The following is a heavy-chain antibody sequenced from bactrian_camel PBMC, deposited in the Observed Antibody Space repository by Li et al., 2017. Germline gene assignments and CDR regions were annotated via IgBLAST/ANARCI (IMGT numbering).Heavy chain of an antibody. V-gene: IGHV3S1*01. CDR3: ATGGDERLCAY. CDR2: IYIDGGTT. J-gene: IGHJ4*01. Sequence: HVQLVESGGGSVQPGGSLLLSCAASELPISDDCMGWFRQSPGKEREGVASIYIDGGTTWYADSVQGRFTISRDNAKNTLYLQMNSLKSEDTALYYCATGGDERLCAYWGQGTQVTVS. D-gene: IGHD4*01. CDR1: ELPISDDC.